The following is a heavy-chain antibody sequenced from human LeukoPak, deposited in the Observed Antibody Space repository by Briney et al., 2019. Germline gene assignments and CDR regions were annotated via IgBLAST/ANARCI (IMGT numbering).Heavy chain of an antibody. CDR1: GFTFSHYW. D-gene: IGHD4-17*01. CDR2: ISGDGGST. V-gene: IGHV3-43*02. CDR3: AKGGLARQSHSRSTVTTG. J-gene: IGHJ4*02. Sequence: QPGGSLRLSCAASGFTFSHYWMHWVRQAPGKGLEWVSLISGDGGSTYYADSVKGRFTISRDNSKNSLYLQMNSLRTEDTALYYCAKGGLARQSHSRSTVTTGWGQGTLVTVSS.